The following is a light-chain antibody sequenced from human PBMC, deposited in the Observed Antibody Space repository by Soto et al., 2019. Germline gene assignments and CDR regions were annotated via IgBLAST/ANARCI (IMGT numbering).Light chain of an antibody. CDR3: QQRSSWPLT. J-gene: IGKJ4*01. CDR1: QSVSSY. Sequence: EIVLTQSPATLSLSQGERSPLSCRASQSVSSYLAWYQQKPGQAPRLLIYDASNRATGIPARFSGSGSGTDFTLTICSLEPEDFAVYYCQQRSSWPLTFGGGTKVDIK. V-gene: IGKV3-11*01. CDR2: DAS.